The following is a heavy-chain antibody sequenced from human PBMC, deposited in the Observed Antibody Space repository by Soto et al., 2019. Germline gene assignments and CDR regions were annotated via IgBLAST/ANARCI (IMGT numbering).Heavy chain of an antibody. J-gene: IGHJ5*02. CDR2: VNPSGGHT. Sequence: ASVKVSCKASGDTFTDYYIHWVRQAPGQGLEWMGTVNPSGGHTTYAQHFLGRVTMTRDTSTSTLYMDLQMNSLRAEDTAVYYCAKVGPYDSGSYMFRYNWFGPWGPGTLVTVSS. D-gene: IGHD3-10*01. CDR3: AKVGPYDSGSYMFRYNWFGP. CDR1: GDTFTDYY. V-gene: IGHV1-46*01.